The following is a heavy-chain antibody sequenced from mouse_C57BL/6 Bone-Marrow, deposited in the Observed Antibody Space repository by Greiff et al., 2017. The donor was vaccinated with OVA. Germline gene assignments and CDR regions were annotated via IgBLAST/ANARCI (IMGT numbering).Heavy chain of an antibody. CDR1: GFNIKDYY. CDR2: IDPENGDT. Sequence: VQLKQSGAELVRPGASVKLSCTASGFNIKDYYMHWVKQRPEQGLEWIGWIDPENGDTEYASKFQGKATITEDTSSNTAYLQLSSLTSEDTAVYYCANGDLPEVWGTGTTVTVSS. J-gene: IGHJ1*03. V-gene: IGHV14-4*01. CDR3: ANGDLPEV.